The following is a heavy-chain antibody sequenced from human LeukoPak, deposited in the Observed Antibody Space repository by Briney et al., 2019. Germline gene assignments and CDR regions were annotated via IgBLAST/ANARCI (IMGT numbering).Heavy chain of an antibody. CDR1: GGIFSTYA. CDR3: ATDYCSSASCYFMKGWFDP. J-gene: IGHJ5*02. Sequence: SVKVSCKASGGIFSTYAISWVRQAPGQGLEWMGGIIPMYGSANYAQKFQGRVTITTDESTSIAYMELSSLRSEDTAVYYCATDYCSSASCYFMKGWFDPWGQGTLVTVSS. D-gene: IGHD2-2*01. CDR2: IIPMYGSA. V-gene: IGHV1-69*05.